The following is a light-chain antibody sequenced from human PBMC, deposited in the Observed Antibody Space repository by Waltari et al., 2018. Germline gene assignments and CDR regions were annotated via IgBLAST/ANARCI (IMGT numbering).Light chain of an antibody. J-gene: IGKJ3*01. CDR2: GAS. CDR1: QRVSSSY. CDR3: QQYGSSFT. Sequence: EIVLTQSPGTLSLSPGERATLSCRASQRVSSSYLAWYQQKPGQAPRLLIYGASSRATGIPDRFSGSGSGTDFTLTISRLEPEDFAVYYCQQYGSSFTFGP. V-gene: IGKV3-20*01.